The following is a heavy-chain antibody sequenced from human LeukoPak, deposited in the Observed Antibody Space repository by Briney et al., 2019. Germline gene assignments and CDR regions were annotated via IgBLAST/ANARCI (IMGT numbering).Heavy chain of an antibody. V-gene: IGHV4-34*01. J-gene: IGHJ5*02. CDR2: IHHSGTT. D-gene: IGHD3-22*01. Sequence: SETLSLTCAVYGGSFSAYYWSWIRQPPGKGLEWIGQIHHSGTTNYNPSLKSRVTMSVDTSKNQFSLKLSSVTAADTAVYYCARERDYYDSSGYYYLWFDPWGQGTLVTVSS. CDR1: GGSFSAYY. CDR3: ARERDYYDSSGYYYLWFDP.